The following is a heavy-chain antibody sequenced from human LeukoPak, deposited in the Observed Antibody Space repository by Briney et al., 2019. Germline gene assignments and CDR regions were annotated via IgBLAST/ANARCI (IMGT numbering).Heavy chain of an antibody. V-gene: IGHV4-61*02. CDR2: IYTSGST. Sequence: SETLSLTCTVSGGSISSGSYYWSWIRQPAGKGLEWIGRIYTSGSTNYNPSLKSRVTISVDRSKNQFSLKLSSVTAADTAVYYCARDPGWAAAGTTQAAGDAFDIWGQGTMVTVSS. J-gene: IGHJ3*02. CDR1: GGSISSGSYY. CDR3: ARDPGWAAAGTTQAAGDAFDI. D-gene: IGHD6-13*01.